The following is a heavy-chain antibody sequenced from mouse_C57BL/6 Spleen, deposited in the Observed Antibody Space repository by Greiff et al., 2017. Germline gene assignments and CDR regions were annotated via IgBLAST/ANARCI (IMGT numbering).Heavy chain of an antibody. D-gene: IGHD6-2*01. V-gene: IGHV1-69*01. CDR3: ARWTVSYYFDY. J-gene: IGHJ2*01. CDR2: IDPSDSYT. Sequence: VPLQQPGAELVMPGASVKLSCKASGYTFTSYWMPWVKQRPGQGLEWIGEIDPSDSYTNYNQKFKGKSTLTVDKSSSTAYMQLSSLTSEDSAVYYCARWTVSYYFDYWGQGTTLTVSS. CDR1: GYTFTSYW.